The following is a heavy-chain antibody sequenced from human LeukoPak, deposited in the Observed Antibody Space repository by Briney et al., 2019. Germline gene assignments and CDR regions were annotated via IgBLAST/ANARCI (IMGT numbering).Heavy chain of an antibody. Sequence: ASVKVSCKASGYTFTSYGISWVRQAPGQGLEWMGWISAYNGNTNYAQKPQGRVTMTTDTSTSTAYMELRSLRSDDTAVYYCARALGYCSSTSCYAFDYWGQGTLVTVSS. CDR1: GYTFTSYG. D-gene: IGHD2-2*01. V-gene: IGHV1-18*01. CDR2: ISAYNGNT. J-gene: IGHJ4*02. CDR3: ARALGYCSSTSCYAFDY.